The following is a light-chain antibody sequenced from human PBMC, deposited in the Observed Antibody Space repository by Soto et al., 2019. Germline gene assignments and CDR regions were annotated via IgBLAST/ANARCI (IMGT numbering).Light chain of an antibody. V-gene: IGKV3-20*01. Sequence: DIVLTQSPGTPSLSPGERATLSCRASQSLSGNYLAWYQQRPGQPPRLLIYGASSRATGIPDRFSGSGSGTDFTLTISRLEPEDFAVYICQQYGSSHMYTFGQGTKLEIK. CDR1: QSLSGNY. CDR2: GAS. J-gene: IGKJ2*01. CDR3: QQYGSSHMYT.